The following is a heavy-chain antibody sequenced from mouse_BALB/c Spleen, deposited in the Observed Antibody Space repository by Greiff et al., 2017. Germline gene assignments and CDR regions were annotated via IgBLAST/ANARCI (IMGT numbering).Heavy chain of an antibody. CDR1: GFTFSSYA. CDR2: ISSGGSYT. V-gene: IGHV5-9-4*01. Sequence: EVNLVESGGGLVKPGGSLKLSCAASGFTFSSYAMSWVRQSPEKRLEWVAEISSGGSYTYYPDTVTGRFTISRDNAKNTLYLEMSSLRSEDTAMYYCARDEMDYWGQGTSVTVSS. J-gene: IGHJ4*01. CDR3: ARDEMDY.